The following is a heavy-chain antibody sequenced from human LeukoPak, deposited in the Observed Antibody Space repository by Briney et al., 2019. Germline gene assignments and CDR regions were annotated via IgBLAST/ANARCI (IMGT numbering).Heavy chain of an antibody. CDR3: AMCSGGSCYLNYFDY. Sequence: GESLQISCKGSGYSFTSYWIGWVRQLPGKGLEWMGIIYPSDSETRYSPSFQGQVTISADMSISIAFLQWSSLKASDTAVYYCAMCSGGSCYLNYFDYWGQGTLVTVSS. D-gene: IGHD2-15*01. V-gene: IGHV5-51*01. CDR2: IYPSDSET. CDR1: GYSFTSYW. J-gene: IGHJ4*02.